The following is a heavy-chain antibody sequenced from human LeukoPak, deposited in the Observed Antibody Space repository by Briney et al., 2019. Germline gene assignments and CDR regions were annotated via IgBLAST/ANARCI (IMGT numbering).Heavy chain of an antibody. CDR1: GGSFSGYY. Sequence: PSETLSLTCAVYGGSFSGYYWSWIRQPPGKGLEWIGEINHSGSTNYNPSLKSRVTISVDTSKNQFSLKLSSVTAADTAVYYCARGFRRGPWYSYGLYFDYWGQGTLVTVSS. V-gene: IGHV4-34*01. CDR2: INHSGST. J-gene: IGHJ4*02. CDR3: ARGFRRGPWYSYGLYFDY. D-gene: IGHD5-18*01.